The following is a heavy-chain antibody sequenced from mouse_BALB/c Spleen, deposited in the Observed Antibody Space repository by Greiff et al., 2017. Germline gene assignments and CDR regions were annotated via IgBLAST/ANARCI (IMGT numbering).Heavy chain of an antibody. D-gene: IGHD1-1*01. Sequence: EVQLQQSGTVLARPGASVKMSCKASGYSFTSYWMHWVKQRPGQGLEWIGAIYPGNSDTSYNQKFKGKAKLTAVTSASTAYMELSSLTNEDSAVYYCARDNSGSSYGFAYWGQGTLVTVSA. CDR3: ARDNSGSSYGFAY. CDR1: GYSFTSYW. J-gene: IGHJ3*01. CDR2: IYPGNSDT. V-gene: IGHV1-5*01.